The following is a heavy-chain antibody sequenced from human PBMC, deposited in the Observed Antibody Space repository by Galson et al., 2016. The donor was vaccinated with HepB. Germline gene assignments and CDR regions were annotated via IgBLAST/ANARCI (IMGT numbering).Heavy chain of an antibody. J-gene: IGHJ4*02. D-gene: IGHD2-8*02. CDR2: IKSKADGGTT. CDR1: EFAFNNAW. Sequence: SLRLSCAASEFAFNNAWMNWVRQAPGKGLEWVGRIKSKADGGTTDYAAPVKGRFIISRDDSKNTMYVEMNGLNTEDTAVYYCTAAQYCTGGSCYFDYWGPGTLVTVPS. V-gene: IGHV3-15*01. CDR3: TAAQYCTGGSCYFDY.